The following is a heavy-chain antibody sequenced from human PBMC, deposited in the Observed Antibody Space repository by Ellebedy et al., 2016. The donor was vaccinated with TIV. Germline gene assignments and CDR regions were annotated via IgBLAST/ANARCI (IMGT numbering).Heavy chain of an antibody. D-gene: IGHD6-13*01. Sequence: SLKISCAASGFTFDDYAMHWVRQAPGKGLEWVSGISWNSGSRGYADSVKGRFTISRDNAKNSLYLQMNGLTGDDTAFYYCVKAKPGRGASYSSSWYPPNFDYWGQGTLVTVSS. J-gene: IGHJ4*02. V-gene: IGHV3-9*01. CDR1: GFTFDDYA. CDR2: ISWNSGSR. CDR3: VKAKPGRGASYSSSWYPPNFDY.